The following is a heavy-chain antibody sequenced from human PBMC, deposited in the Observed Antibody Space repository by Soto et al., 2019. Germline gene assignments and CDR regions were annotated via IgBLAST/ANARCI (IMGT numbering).Heavy chain of an antibody. D-gene: IGHD2-2*01. CDR1: GGSISSYY. CDR2: IYYSGST. Sequence: SETLSLTCTVSGGSISSYYWSWIRQPPGKGLEWIGYIYYSGSTNYNPSLKSRVTISVDTSKNQFSLKLSSVTAADTAVYYCARETPAATIDYWGQGTLVTVSS. J-gene: IGHJ4*02. CDR3: ARETPAATIDY. V-gene: IGHV4-59*08.